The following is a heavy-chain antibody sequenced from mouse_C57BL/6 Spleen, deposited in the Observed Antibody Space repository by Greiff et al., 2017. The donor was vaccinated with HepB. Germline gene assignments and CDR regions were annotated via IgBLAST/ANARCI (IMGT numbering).Heavy chain of an antibody. J-gene: IGHJ3*01. CDR1: GFNIKNTY. V-gene: IGHV14-3*01. Sequence: VQLKQSVAELVRPGASVKLSCTASGFNIKNTYMHWVKQRPEQGLEWIGRIDPANGNTKYAPKFQGKATITADTSSNTAYLQLSSLTSEDTAIYYCARGKNYGSSTVAYWGQGTLVTVSA. CDR2: IDPANGNT. D-gene: IGHD1-1*01. CDR3: ARGKNYGSSTVAY.